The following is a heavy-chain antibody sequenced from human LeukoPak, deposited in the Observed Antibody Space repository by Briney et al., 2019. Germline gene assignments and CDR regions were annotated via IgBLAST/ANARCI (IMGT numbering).Heavy chain of an antibody. CDR3: AKGSGSYPGRYYYYYYYMDV. V-gene: IGHV3-21*04. CDR1: GFTFSSYS. J-gene: IGHJ6*03. CDR2: ISSSSSYI. Sequence: GGSLRLSCAASGFTFSSYSMNWVRQAPGKGLEWVSSISSSSSYIYYADSVKGRFTISRDNAKNSLYLQMNSLRAEDTAVYYCAKGSGSYPGRYYYYYYYMDVWGKGTTVTVSS. D-gene: IGHD1-26*01.